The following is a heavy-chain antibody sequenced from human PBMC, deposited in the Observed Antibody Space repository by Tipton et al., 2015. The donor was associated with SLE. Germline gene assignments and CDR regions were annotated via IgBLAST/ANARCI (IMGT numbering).Heavy chain of an antibody. D-gene: IGHD5-12*01. J-gene: IGHJ4*02. V-gene: IGHV4-59*01. Sequence: GLVKPSETLSLTCSVSGGSISTYYWSWIRQPPGKGLEWIGYIHYSGTTNYNPSLKSRVTISVDTSKNQFSLKLSSVTAADTAVYYCARGFRGYDLNWGQGTLVTVSS. CDR1: GGSISTYY. CDR3: ARGFRGYDLN. CDR2: IHYSGTT.